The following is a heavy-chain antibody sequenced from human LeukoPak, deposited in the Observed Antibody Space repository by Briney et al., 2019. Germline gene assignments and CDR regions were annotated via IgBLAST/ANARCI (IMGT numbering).Heavy chain of an antibody. CDR1: GDSISSGGYY. D-gene: IGHD6-13*01. CDR3: ARKGSSWSIRAREYWYFDL. V-gene: IGHV4-31*03. J-gene: IGHJ2*01. Sequence: SETLSLTCTVSGDSISSGGYYWSWIRQHPGKGLEWIGYIYYSGSTYYNPSLKSRLTISIDTSKNQFSLKLSSVTAADTAVYYCARKGSSWSIRAREYWYFDLWGRGTLVTVSS. CDR2: IYYSGST.